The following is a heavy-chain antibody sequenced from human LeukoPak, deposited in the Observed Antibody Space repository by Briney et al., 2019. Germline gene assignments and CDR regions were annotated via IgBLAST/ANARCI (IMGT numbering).Heavy chain of an antibody. J-gene: IGHJ6*03. CDR2: ISYDGSNK. Sequence: GGSLRLSCAASGLTFSSYAMHWVRQAPGKGLEWVAVISYDGSNKYYADSVKGRFTISRDNSKNTLYLQMNSLRAEDTAVYYCARVRAGGYYYYYYMDVWGKGTTVTVSS. D-gene: IGHD3-10*01. CDR3: ARVRAGGYYYYYYMDV. CDR1: GLTFSSYA. V-gene: IGHV3-30*04.